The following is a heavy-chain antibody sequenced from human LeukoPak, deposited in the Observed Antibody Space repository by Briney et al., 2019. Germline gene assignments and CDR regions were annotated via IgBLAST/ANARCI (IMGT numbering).Heavy chain of an antibody. Sequence: SETLSLTCTVSGDSISSYSWSWIRQPPGKGLEWIGYIFYTGYTNYNPSLKSRVTISVDTSKNQFSLKLSSVTAADTAVYYCARGGWYPESFQHWGQGALVTVSS. J-gene: IGHJ1*01. CDR1: GDSISSYS. V-gene: IGHV4-59*01. D-gene: IGHD6-19*01. CDR2: IFYTGYT. CDR3: ARGGWYPESFQH.